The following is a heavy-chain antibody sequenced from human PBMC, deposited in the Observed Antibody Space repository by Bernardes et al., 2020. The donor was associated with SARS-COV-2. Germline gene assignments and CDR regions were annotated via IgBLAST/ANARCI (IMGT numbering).Heavy chain of an antibody. Sequence: SLRLSCEGSGFVFGDFWMTWVRQAPGKGLEWVANIKPDESEKNYVDSVKGRFTVSRDNSKNSLFLEMNSLRVEDTAVYYCARDSSGYYEYFQYWGQGTLVAVSS. CDR2: IKPDESEK. CDR1: GFVFGDFW. V-gene: IGHV3-7*01. CDR3: ARDSSGYYEYFQY. D-gene: IGHD3-22*01. J-gene: IGHJ1*01.